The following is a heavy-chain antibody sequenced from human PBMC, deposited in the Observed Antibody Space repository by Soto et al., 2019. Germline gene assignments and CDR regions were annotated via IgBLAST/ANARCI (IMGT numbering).Heavy chain of an antibody. V-gene: IGHV3-21*01. CDR3: ARESEDLTSNFDY. CDR2: ISSTTNYI. J-gene: IGHJ4*02. CDR1: GFTFTRYS. Sequence: GGSLRLSCAASGFTFTRYSMNWVRQAPGKGLEWVSSISSTTNYIYYADSMKGRFTVSRDNAKNSVYLEMNSLSAEDTAVYYYARESEDLTSNFDYWGQGTLVTVSS.